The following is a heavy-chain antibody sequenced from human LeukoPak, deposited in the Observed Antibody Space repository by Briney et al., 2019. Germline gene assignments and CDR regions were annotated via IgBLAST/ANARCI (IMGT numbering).Heavy chain of an antibody. V-gene: IGHV1-46*01. CDR3: ARETIVGAKWFDP. CDR1: GYTFTSYY. D-gene: IGHD1-26*01. CDR2: INPSGGST. J-gene: IGHJ5*02. Sequence: GASVKVSCKASGYTFTSYYMHWVRQAPGQGLEWMGIINPSGGSTSYAQKFQGRVTMTRDMSTSTVYMELSSLRSEDTAVYYCARETIVGAKWFDPWGQGTLVTVSS.